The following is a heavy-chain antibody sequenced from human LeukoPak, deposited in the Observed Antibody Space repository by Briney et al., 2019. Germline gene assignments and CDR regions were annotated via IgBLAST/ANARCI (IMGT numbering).Heavy chain of an antibody. V-gene: IGHV4-4*07. J-gene: IGHJ5*02. CDR3: ARLDILVPRAVEWFDP. CDR1: GGSIGTKY. Sequence: PSETLSLTCTVSGGSIGTKYWSWIRRPAGRGLEWIGRISSIGTTDYSPSLKGRATMSLDTSKNQFSLSLRSVTAADTAVYYCARLDILVPRAVEWFDPWGQGTLVIVSS. D-gene: IGHD3-9*01. CDR2: ISSIGTT.